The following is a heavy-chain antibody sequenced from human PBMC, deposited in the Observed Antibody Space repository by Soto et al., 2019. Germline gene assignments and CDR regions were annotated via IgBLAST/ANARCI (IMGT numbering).Heavy chain of an antibody. V-gene: IGHV1-69*08. Sequence: QVQLVQSGAEVKKPGSSVKVSCKASGGTFSSYTISWVRQAPGQGLEWMGRIIPILGIANYAQKFQGRVTITADKPTSTAYMELSSLRSEDTAVYYCAREHAYGSGSPPDYWGQGTLVTVSS. D-gene: IGHD3-10*01. CDR3: AREHAYGSGSPPDY. CDR2: IIPILGIA. J-gene: IGHJ4*02. CDR1: GGTFSSYT.